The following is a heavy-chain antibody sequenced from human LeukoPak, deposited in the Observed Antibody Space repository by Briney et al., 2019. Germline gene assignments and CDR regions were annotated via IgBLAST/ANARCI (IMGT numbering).Heavy chain of an antibody. V-gene: IGHV4-39*07. Sequence: PSETLSLTCTVSGASISSTSHYWGWIRQPPGKGLEWVGSIYYTGSTYQNPSLKSRVTVSLDMSENEFSLELSSVTAADTAVYHCARSWGYDFWSGNLLDYWGQGILVTVSS. CDR3: ARSWGYDFWSGNLLDY. CDR2: IYYTGST. D-gene: IGHD3-3*01. CDR1: GASISSTSHY. J-gene: IGHJ4*02.